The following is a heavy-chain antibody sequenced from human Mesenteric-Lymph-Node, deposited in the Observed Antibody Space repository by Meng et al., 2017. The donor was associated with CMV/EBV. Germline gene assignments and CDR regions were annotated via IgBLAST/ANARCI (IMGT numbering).Heavy chain of an antibody. CDR3: TTAEQQLVREAFDI. CDR2: IKSKTDGGTT. J-gene: IGHJ3*02. Sequence: GGSLRLSCAASGFTFSNAWMSWVRQAPGKGLEWVGRIKSKTDGGTTDYAAPVKGRFTISRDDSKNTLYLQMNSLKTEDTAVYYCTTAEQQLVREAFDIWGQGTMVTVSS. CDR1: GFTFSNAW. D-gene: IGHD6-13*01. V-gene: IGHV3-15*01.